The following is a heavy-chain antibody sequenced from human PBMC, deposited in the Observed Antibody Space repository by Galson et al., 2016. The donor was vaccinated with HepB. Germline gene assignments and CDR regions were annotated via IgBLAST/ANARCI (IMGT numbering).Heavy chain of an antibody. CDR3: ARVTGWLSSYWFDN. D-gene: IGHD3-22*01. J-gene: IGHJ5*02. CDR2: ISSSSNYI. Sequence: SLRLSCAVSGFTFSNYTMTWVRQAPGKGLDWVSLISSSSNYIFYADSVKGRFTISGDNAKDSLYLQMNSLRAEDTAVYYCARVTGWLSSYWFDNWGQGTLVTVSS. V-gene: IGHV3-21*01. CDR1: GFTFSNYT.